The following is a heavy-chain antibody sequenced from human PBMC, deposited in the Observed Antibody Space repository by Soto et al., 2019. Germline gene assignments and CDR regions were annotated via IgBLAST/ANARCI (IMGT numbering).Heavy chain of an antibody. Sequence: SETLSLTCTVSGGSISSYYWNWIRQPPGKGLEWIGFIYYSGSTNYNPSLKSRVTISVDTSKNQFSLKLSSVTAADTAVYYCASTWYYYGSGSYYTPYYYYYGMDAWGQGTTVTVSS. J-gene: IGHJ6*02. CDR1: GGSISSYY. V-gene: IGHV4-59*01. CDR2: IYYSGST. D-gene: IGHD3-10*01. CDR3: ASTWYYYGSGSYYTPYYYYYGMDA.